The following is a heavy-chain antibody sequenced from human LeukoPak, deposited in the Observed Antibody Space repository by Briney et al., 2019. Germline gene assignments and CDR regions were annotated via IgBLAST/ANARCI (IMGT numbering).Heavy chain of an antibody. CDR2: ISSSGLTI. D-gene: IGHD6-19*01. J-gene: IGHJ4*02. Sequence: GGSLRLSCAASGFTFSDYYMSWIRQAPGKGLEWVSYISSSGLTIYYADSVKGRFTVSRDNAKTSLYLQMNSLRAEDTAVYYCARDPSGWYFVDYWGRGTLVTVSS. CDR1: GFTFSDYY. CDR3: ARDPSGWYFVDY. V-gene: IGHV3-11*04.